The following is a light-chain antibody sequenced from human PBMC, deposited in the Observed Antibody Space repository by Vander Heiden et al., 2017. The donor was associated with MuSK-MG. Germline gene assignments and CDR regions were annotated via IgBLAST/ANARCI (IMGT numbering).Light chain of an antibody. CDR3: QQDDSIPDT. CDR2: DAS. V-gene: IGKV1-NL1*01. J-gene: IGKJ2*01. Sequence: DIQMTQSPSSLSASVGDRVTITCRASQGISNSLVWYQQRPGKAPKLLLYDASRLESGVPSRFSGSGSGTDYTLTISSLQPEDFATYYCQQDDSIPDTFGQRTKLEIK. CDR1: QGISNS.